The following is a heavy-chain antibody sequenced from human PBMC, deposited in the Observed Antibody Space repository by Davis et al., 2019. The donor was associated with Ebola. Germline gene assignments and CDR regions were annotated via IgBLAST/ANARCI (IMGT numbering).Heavy chain of an antibody. CDR2: MSYDGSNK. V-gene: IGHV3-30*03. CDR3: ARDSMITFLYYFDF. J-gene: IGHJ4*02. D-gene: IGHD3-22*01. CDR1: GFIFRNYV. Sequence: GGSLRLSCAASGFIFRNYVMSWVRQAPGKGLEWVAVMSYDGSNKYYADSVKGRFTISRDNSKNTLYLQMNSLRAEDTAVYYCARDSMITFLYYFDFWGQGTLVTVSS.